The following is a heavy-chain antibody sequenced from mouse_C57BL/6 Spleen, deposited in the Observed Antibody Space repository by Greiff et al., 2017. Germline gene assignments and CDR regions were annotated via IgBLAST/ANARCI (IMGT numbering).Heavy chain of an antibody. J-gene: IGHJ3*01. D-gene: IGHD3-2*02. CDR1: GFSFNTYA. CDR2: IRSKSNNYAT. Sequence: EVQVVESGGGLVQPKGSLKLSCAASGFSFNTYAMNWVRQAPGKGLEWVARIRSKSNNYATYYADSVKDRFTISRDDSESMLYLQMNNLKTEDTAMYYCVRPSGYAWFAYWGQGTLVTVSA. V-gene: IGHV10-1*01. CDR3: VRPSGYAWFAY.